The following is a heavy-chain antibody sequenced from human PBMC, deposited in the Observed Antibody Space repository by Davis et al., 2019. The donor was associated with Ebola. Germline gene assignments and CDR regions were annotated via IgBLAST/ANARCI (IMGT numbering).Heavy chain of an antibody. CDR2: ISSRRYYI. J-gene: IGHJ2*01. D-gene: IGHD2-21*02. Sequence: GESLKISCAASGFTFSGYSMNWVRQAPGKGLEWVSSISSRRYYIYYSDSLKGRFTISRDNARNSMYLQMNSLRAEDTAVYYCVRDPALVVTGGGWFFGLWGRGTLVTVSS. CDR3: VRDPALVVTGGGWFFGL. V-gene: IGHV3-21*01. CDR1: GFTFSGYS.